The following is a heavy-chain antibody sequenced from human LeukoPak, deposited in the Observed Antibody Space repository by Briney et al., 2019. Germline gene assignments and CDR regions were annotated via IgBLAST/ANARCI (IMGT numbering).Heavy chain of an antibody. CDR2: IHYSGST. Sequence: PSETLSLTCTVSGGSISSGDYYWSWIRQPPGKGLEWIGYIHYSGSTFYNSSLKSRVTISVDTSKNQFSLKLSSVTAADTAVYYCARAREGDGYNGYFDYWGQGTLVTVSS. D-gene: IGHD5-24*01. J-gene: IGHJ4*02. CDR3: ARAREGDGYNGYFDY. V-gene: IGHV4-30-4*01. CDR1: GGSISSGDYY.